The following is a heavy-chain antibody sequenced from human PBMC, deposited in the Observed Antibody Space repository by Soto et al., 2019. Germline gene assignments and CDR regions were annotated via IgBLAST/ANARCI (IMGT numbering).Heavy chain of an antibody. Sequence: GGSLRLSCAASGFTFSSFGMHWVRQTPGKGLEWVAVIWYDGSNKYYADSVKGRFTISRDNSKNTLYLQMNSLRAEDTAVYYCARDGHGKGMTGYYFDYWGQGTLVTVSS. CDR2: IWYDGSNK. CDR3: ARDGHGKGMTGYYFDY. D-gene: IGHD3-9*01. J-gene: IGHJ4*02. CDR1: GFTFSSFG. V-gene: IGHV3-33*01.